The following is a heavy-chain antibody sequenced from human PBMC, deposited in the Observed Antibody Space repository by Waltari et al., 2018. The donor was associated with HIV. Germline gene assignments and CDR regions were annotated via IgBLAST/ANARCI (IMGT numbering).Heavy chain of an antibody. Sequence: HLQQSGPGLVKPSQTLSLTCAISGDSVSSNNAAWNWTRQSPSRGLEWLGRTYYRSKWYHDYAVSMKSRITINPDTSKNQFSLQVNSVTPEDTAVYYCVRSHAGPYEYYILDVWGQGTTVTVSS. CDR2: TYYRSKWYH. D-gene: IGHD5-12*01. CDR3: VRSHAGPYEYYILDV. V-gene: IGHV6-1*01. J-gene: IGHJ6*02. CDR1: GDSVSSNNAA.